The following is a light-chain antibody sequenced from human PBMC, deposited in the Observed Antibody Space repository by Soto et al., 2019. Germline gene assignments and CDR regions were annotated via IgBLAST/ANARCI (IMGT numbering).Light chain of an antibody. J-gene: IGKJ5*01. CDR2: GAS. CDR3: QQYSSSPSIT. V-gene: IGKV3-20*01. CDR1: QSVRSY. Sequence: EIGMTQSPATLSVSPGERATLSCRASQSVRSYLAWYQQKPGQAPRLLIYGASTRATGIPDRFSGSGSGTDFTLTISRLEPEDFAVYYCQQYSSSPSITFGQGTRLEIK.